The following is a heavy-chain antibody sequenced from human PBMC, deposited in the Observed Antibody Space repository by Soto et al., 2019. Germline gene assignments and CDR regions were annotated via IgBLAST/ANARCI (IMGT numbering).Heavy chain of an antibody. CDR3: ARHAYDFWSGHPNPRYYYGMDV. Sequence: RESLKSSCKGSGYSFTSYCIGWVHQLPGKGLEGMGIIYPGDSNTRYSPSLQVQVTISVDKSISTAYLQWSSLKATDTAMYYCARHAYDFWSGHPNPRYYYGMDVWGQGTTVTVSS. D-gene: IGHD3-3*01. J-gene: IGHJ6*02. V-gene: IGHV5-51*07. CDR2: IYPGDSNT. CDR1: GYSFTSYC.